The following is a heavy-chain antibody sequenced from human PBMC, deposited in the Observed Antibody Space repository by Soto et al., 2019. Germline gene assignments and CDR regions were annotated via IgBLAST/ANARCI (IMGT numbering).Heavy chain of an antibody. Sequence: HLQLQESGSGLVKPSETLSLTCTVSGDSINNDGHSWSWIRQPPGEPLEWIGYIYQTGTTQYNPSLSSRVSISADRSKNQFSLHLTSVTAADTAVYYCARAVFCTDGFCFPNWLDPWGQGILVTVSS. CDR2: IYQTGTT. V-gene: IGHV4-30-2*01. D-gene: IGHD2-8*01. CDR3: ARAVFCTDGFCFPNWLDP. CDR1: GDSINNDGHS. J-gene: IGHJ5*02.